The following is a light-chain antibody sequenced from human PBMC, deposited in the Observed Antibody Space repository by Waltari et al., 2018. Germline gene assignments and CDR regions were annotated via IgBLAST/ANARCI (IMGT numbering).Light chain of an antibody. CDR2: KDI. J-gene: IGLJ2*01. V-gene: IGLV3-25*03. CDR3: QSADSSASYKV. CDR1: ALPKQY. Sequence: SYELSQPPSVSVSPGPTARITCPGDALPKQYAFRYQQRPGQAPVLLIYKDIERPSGIPERFSGSSSGTSVTLTISGVQAEDEADYYCQSADSSASYKVFGGGTKLTVL.